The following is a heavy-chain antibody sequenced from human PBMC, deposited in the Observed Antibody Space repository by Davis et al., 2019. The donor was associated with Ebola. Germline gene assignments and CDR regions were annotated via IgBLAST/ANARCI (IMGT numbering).Heavy chain of an antibody. CDR3: AKDLRDWETIAVGFFDY. D-gene: IGHD6-19*01. CDR2: IRNDGSNK. CDR1: GFTSSSYG. V-gene: IGHV3-30*02. Sequence: GESLKISCAASGFTSSSYGMHWVRQAPGKGLEWVAFIRNDGSNKNYVDSVKGRFTISRDNPKNTLYLQMNSLRAEDTAVYYCAKDLRDWETIAVGFFDYWGQGTLVTVSS. J-gene: IGHJ4*02.